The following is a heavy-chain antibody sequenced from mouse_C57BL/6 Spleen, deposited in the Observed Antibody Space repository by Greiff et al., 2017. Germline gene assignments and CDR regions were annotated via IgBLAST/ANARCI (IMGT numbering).Heavy chain of an antibody. Sequence: VNLVESGPELVKPGASVKISCKASGYAFSSSWMNWVKQRPGQGLEWIGRIYPGDGDTNYNGKFKGKATLTADKSSSTAYMQLSSLKSEDSAVYFCAREDSSDYPYWGQGTTLTVSS. CDR3: AREDSSDYPY. D-gene: IGHD3-2*02. J-gene: IGHJ2*01. CDR2: IYPGDGDT. CDR1: GYAFSSSW. V-gene: IGHV1-82*01.